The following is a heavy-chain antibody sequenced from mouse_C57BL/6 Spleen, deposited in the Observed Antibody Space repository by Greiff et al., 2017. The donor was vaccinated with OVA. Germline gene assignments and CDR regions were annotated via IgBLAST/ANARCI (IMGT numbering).Heavy chain of an antibody. V-gene: IGHV1-50*01. CDR2: IDPSDSYT. CDR1: GYTFTSYW. J-gene: IGHJ4*01. CDR3: GGGYYAMDY. Sequence: VQLQQPGAELVKPGASVKLSCKASGYTFTSYWMQWVKQRPGQGLEWIGEIDPSDSYTNYNQKFKGKATLTVDTSSSTAYMQLSSLTSEDSAVYYCGGGYYAMDYWGQGTSVTVSS. D-gene: IGHD1-1*02.